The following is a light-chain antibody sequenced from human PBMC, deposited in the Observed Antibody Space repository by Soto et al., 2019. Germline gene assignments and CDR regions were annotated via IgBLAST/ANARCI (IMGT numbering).Light chain of an antibody. CDR2: DVS. CDR1: SSDVGGYNY. CDR3: SSYTSSSTVV. V-gene: IGLV2-14*01. J-gene: IGLJ2*01. Sequence: QSALTQPASVSGSPGQSSTISCTGTSSDVGGYNYVSWYQQHPGKAPKLMIYDVSNRPSGVSNRFSGSKSGNTASLTISGLHAEHEADYYCSSYTSSSTVVFGGRTKLTVL.